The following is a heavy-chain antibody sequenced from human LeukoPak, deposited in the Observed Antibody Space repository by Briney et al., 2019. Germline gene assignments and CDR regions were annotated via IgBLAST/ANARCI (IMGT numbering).Heavy chain of an antibody. CDR1: GYTFTSYA. V-gene: IGHV1-3*01. CDR3: ARTPVLLWLGTSYYFDY. J-gene: IGHJ4*02. CDR2: INAGNGNT. Sequence: ASVKVSCKASGYTFTSYAMHWVRQAPGQRLEWMGWINAGNGNTKYSQKFQGRVTITRDTSASTAYMELSSLRSEDTAVYYCARTPVLLWLGTSYYFDYWGQGTLVTVSS. D-gene: IGHD3-10*01.